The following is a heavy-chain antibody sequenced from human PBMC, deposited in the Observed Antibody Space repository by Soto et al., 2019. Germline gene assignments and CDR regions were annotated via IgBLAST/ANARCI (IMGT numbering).Heavy chain of an antibody. Sequence: SLTCTVSGGSISSSDHYWGWIRQPPGRGLEWIGSMYYSGSTYYNPPLESRVTISIDTSKNQFSLKLSSVTAADTAVYYCARHNYGVDVWGQGTTVTVSS. J-gene: IGHJ6*02. CDR3: ARHNYGVDV. V-gene: IGHV4-39*01. CDR2: MYYSGST. CDR1: GGSISSSDHY.